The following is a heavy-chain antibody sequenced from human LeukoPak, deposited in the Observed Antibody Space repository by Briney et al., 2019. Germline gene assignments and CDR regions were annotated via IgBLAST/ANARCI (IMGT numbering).Heavy chain of an antibody. V-gene: IGHV3-48*02. CDR3: ARDGSTTVTPTGYYGMDV. D-gene: IGHD4-17*01. Sequence: PGGSLRLSCAASRFSFRSYSMNWVRQAPGKGLEWVSYISSSSSSMYYADSVKGRFTISRDDAKNSLYLQMNSLRDEDTAVYYCARDGSTTVTPTGYYGMDVWGQGTTVTVSS. CDR1: RFSFRSYS. CDR2: ISSSSSSM. J-gene: IGHJ6*02.